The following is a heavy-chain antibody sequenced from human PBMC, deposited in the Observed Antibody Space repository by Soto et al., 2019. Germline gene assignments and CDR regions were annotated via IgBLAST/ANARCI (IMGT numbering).Heavy chain of an antibody. CDR3: ARARVLLWFGEAMGDAFDI. J-gene: IGHJ3*02. Sequence: VQLVESGGGVVQPGRSLRLSCAASGFTFSSYAMHWVRQAPGKGLEWVAVISYDGSNKYYADSVKGRFTISRDNSKNTLYLQMNSLRAEDTAVYYCARARVLLWFGEAMGDAFDIWGQGTMVTVSS. V-gene: IGHV3-30-3*01. CDR2: ISYDGSNK. D-gene: IGHD3-10*01. CDR1: GFTFSSYA.